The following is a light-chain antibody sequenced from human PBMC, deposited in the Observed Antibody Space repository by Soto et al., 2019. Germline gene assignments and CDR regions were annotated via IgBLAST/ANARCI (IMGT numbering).Light chain of an antibody. CDR3: LQGTHWPWT. CDR2: KVS. J-gene: IGKJ1*01. CDR1: QSLVHSDGDTY. V-gene: IGKV2-30*02. Sequence: DVVMTQSPLSLPVTLGQPASISCRSSQSLVHSDGDTYLSWFQQRPGQSPRRLLYKVSYREFGVPDRFSGSGSGTVFTLKISRVEAEDVGVYYCLQGTHWPWTFGQGTKVEIK.